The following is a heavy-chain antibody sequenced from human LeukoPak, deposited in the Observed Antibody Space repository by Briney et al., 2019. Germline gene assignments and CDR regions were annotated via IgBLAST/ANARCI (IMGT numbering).Heavy chain of an antibody. CDR2: IYPGDSDP. V-gene: IGHV5-51*01. J-gene: IGHJ4*02. Sequence: GESLKISCKGSGYSFPTYWIAWVRQMPGKGLEWMGIIYPGDSDPRYSPSFQGQVTISADKSISTAYLQWSGLEASDTAIYYCARAYSYGSGSYYHFDYWGQGTLVTVSS. D-gene: IGHD3-10*01. CDR3: ARAYSYGSGSYYHFDY. CDR1: GYSFPTYW.